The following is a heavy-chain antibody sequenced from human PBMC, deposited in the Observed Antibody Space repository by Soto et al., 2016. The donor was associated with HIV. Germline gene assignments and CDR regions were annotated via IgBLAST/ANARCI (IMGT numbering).Heavy chain of an antibody. Sequence: EVQLVESGGGLVQPGGSLRLSCAASGFTFSSYSMNWVRQAPGKGLEWVSYISSSSSTIYYADSVKGRFTISRDNAKNSLYLQMNSLRAEDTAVYYCARDLMGIYDSTPGADYWGQGTLVTVSS. CDR3: ARDLMGIYDSTPGADY. V-gene: IGHV3-48*04. CDR1: GFTFSSYS. CDR2: ISSSSSTI. J-gene: IGHJ4*02. D-gene: IGHD3-22*01.